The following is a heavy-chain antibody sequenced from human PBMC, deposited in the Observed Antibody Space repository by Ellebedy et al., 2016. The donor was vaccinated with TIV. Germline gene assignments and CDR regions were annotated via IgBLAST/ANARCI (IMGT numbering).Heavy chain of an antibody. V-gene: IGHV1-8*02. D-gene: IGHD6-13*01. CDR1: GYTFTGYY. J-gene: IGHJ5*02. CDR2: MNPNSGNT. Sequence: ASVKVSCKASGYTFTGYYMHWVRQAPGQGLEWMGWMNPNSGNTGYAQKFQGRVTMTRNTSISTAYMELSSLRSEDTAVYYCARSIAAAGNEDNWFDPWGQGTLVTVSS. CDR3: ARSIAAAGNEDNWFDP.